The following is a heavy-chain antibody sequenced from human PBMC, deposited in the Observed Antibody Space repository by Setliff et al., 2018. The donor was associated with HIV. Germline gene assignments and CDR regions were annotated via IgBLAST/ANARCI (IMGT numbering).Heavy chain of an antibody. Sequence: SGGSLRLSCAASGFTFSSYTMSWVRQTPGKGLEWVSVMNGRGDITYNADSVKGRFTISRDNSKNTLYLQMNSLRAEDTAVYYCAKGPWDLPHAFDIWGQGTVVTVSS. CDR3: AKGPWDLPHAFDI. CDR2: MNGRGDIT. J-gene: IGHJ3*02. CDR1: GFTFSSYT. V-gene: IGHV3-23*01. D-gene: IGHD1-26*01.